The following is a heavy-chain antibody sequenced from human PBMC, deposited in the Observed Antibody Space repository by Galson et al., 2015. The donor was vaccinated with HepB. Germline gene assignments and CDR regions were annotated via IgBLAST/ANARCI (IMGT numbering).Heavy chain of an antibody. D-gene: IGHD6-13*01. V-gene: IGHV1-2*02. CDR2: INPNSGGT. CDR1: GYTFTGYY. J-gene: IGHJ6*03. CDR3: ARGEWGSSCWYGVDYYYYYYMDV. Sequence: SVKVSCKASGYTFTGYYMHRVQQAPGQGLEWMGWINPNSGGTNYAQKFQGRVTMTRGTSISTAYMELSRLRSDDTAVYYCARGEWGSSCWYGVDYYYYYYMDVWGKGTTVTVSS.